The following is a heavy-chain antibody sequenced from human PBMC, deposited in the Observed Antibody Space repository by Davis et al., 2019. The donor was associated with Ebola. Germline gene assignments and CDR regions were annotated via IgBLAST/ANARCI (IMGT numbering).Heavy chain of an antibody. CDR3: ARADCTTASCPPSY. CDR1: GHSFTRYW. D-gene: IGHD2-2*01. Sequence: GESLKISCKGSGHSFTRYWIDWVRQMPGKGLEWMGIIYAGDSDTEYGPPLQGQVSISADKSISTAYLHWSSLKASDTAMYYCARADCTTASCPPSYWGPGTLVTVSS. CDR2: IYAGDSDT. J-gene: IGHJ4*02. V-gene: IGHV5-51*01.